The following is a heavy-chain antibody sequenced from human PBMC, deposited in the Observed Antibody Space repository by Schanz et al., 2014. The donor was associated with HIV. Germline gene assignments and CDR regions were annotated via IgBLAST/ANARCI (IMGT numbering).Heavy chain of an antibody. V-gene: IGHV3-21*01. D-gene: IGHD3-3*01. J-gene: IGHJ6*02. CDR3: AKEQFTVFGVVMATMDV. CDR2: ISSSGGYI. CDR1: GFTFSSYS. Sequence: EVQLVESGGGLVKPGGSLRLSCAASGFTFSSYSMNWVRQAPGKGLEWVSSISSSGGYIYYVDSVKGRFTISRDNAKNSLYLHMNSLRDEDTAVYYCAKEQFTVFGVVMATMDVWGQGTTVTVSS.